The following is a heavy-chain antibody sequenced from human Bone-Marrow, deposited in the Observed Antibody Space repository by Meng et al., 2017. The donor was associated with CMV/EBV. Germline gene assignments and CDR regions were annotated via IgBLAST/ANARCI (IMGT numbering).Heavy chain of an antibody. V-gene: IGHV4-39*07. CDR3: ARVNYSNYYFDY. Sequence: EALKISCTVSGGSISSSSYYWGWIRQPPGKGLEWIGRIYYSGSTYHNPSLKSRVTISVDTSKNQFSLKLSSVTAADTAVYYCARVNYSNYYFDYWGQGTRVTVSS. CDR1: GGSISSSSYY. CDR2: IYYSGST. J-gene: IGHJ4*02. D-gene: IGHD4-11*01.